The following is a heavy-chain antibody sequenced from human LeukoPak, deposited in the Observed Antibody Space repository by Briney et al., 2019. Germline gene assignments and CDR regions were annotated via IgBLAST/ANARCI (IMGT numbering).Heavy chain of an antibody. Sequence: SETLSLTCTVSGGSISSYYWSWIRQPPGKGLEWIGYIYYSGSTNYNPSLKSRVTISVDTSKNQFSLKLSSVTAADTAVYCCARVYCSSTSCYVDYWGQGTLVTVSS. CDR2: IYYSGST. V-gene: IGHV4-59*08. D-gene: IGHD2-2*01. J-gene: IGHJ4*02. CDR1: GGSISSYY. CDR3: ARVYCSSTSCYVDY.